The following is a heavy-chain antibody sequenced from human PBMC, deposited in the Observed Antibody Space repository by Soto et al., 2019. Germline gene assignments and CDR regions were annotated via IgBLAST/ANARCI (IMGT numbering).Heavy chain of an antibody. D-gene: IGHD1-26*01. Sequence: PSETLSLTCTVSGGSMNYYYWSWIRQPSGKGLEWIGYIYHSGTADYNPSLKSRVTLSVDTSKSQFSLRMTSVTTADTAVYYCARDRAINSAPTTAYVFDIWGQATMVTVS. J-gene: IGHJ3*02. CDR2: IYHSGTA. V-gene: IGHV4-59*01. CDR1: GGSMNYYY. CDR3: ARDRAINSAPTTAYVFDI.